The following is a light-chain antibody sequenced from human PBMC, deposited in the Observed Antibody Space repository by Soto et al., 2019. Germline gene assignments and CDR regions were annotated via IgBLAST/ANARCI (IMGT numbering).Light chain of an antibody. J-gene: IGLJ3*02. CDR1: ILGDKY. CDR2: QDN. V-gene: IGLV3-1*01. CDR3: QAWDSSTVV. Sequence: SYELTQPPSVSVSPGQTASITCSGGILGDKYACWYQQKPGQSPVLVIYQDNKRPSGIPERFSGSNSGNIATLTISGTQAMDEADYYCQAWDSSTVVFGGGTKLTVL.